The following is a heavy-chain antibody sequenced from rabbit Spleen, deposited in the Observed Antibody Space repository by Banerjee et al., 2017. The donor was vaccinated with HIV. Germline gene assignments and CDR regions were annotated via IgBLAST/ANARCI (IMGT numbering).Heavy chain of an antibody. J-gene: IGHJ2*01. Sequence: QEQLVESGGGLVPPGGSLKLSGKASGFDFSNYGVSWVRQAPGKGLEWIACIYIGDGDTYYMSWAKGRFTISKTSSTTVTLQMSSLTAADTAMYFCARNYVNVFDPWGPGTLVTVS. D-gene: IGHD1-1*01. CDR3: ARNYVNVFDP. CDR1: GFDFSNYG. V-gene: IGHV1S45*01. CDR2: IYIGDGDT.